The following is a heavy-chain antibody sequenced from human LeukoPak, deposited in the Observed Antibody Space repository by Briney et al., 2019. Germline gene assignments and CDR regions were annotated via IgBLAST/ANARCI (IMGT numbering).Heavy chain of an antibody. Sequence: SETLSLTCTVSGYSISSGYYWGWIRQPPGKGLEWIGSIYHSGSTYYNPSLKSRVTISVDTSKNQFSLKLSSVTAADTAVYYCARGVDDFWSGHLSDAFDIWGQGTMVTVSS. V-gene: IGHV4-38-2*02. CDR3: ARGVDDFWSGHLSDAFDI. J-gene: IGHJ3*02. D-gene: IGHD3-3*01. CDR2: IYHSGST. CDR1: GYSISSGYY.